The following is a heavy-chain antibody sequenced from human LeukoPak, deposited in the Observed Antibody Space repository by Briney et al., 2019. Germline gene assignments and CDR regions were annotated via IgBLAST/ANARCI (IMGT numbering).Heavy chain of an antibody. CDR1: GFTFSSNY. CDR3: ARDRRGSSSWYSDY. Sequence: GGSLRLSCAASGFTFSSNYMGWVRQAPGKGLEWVSVIYSGGSTYYADSVKGRFTISRDNSKNTLYLQMNSLRAEDTAVYYCARDRRGSSSWYSDYWGQGTLVTVSS. D-gene: IGHD6-13*01. J-gene: IGHJ4*02. CDR2: IYSGGST. V-gene: IGHV3-53*01.